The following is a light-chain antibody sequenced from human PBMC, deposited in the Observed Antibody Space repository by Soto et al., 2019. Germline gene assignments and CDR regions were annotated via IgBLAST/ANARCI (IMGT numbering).Light chain of an antibody. V-gene: IGLV1-40*01. CDR1: SSNIGAGYN. CDR2: GTT. Sequence: QSVLTQPPSVSGAPGQWVTISCTGSSSNIGAGYNVHWYQHLPGTAPKLLIFGTTNRPSGVPDRFSGSKSGSSAFLAITGLQAEDEADYDCQSSYTGRSGSEIFGGGTKLTVL. CDR3: QSSYTGRSGSEI. J-gene: IGLJ2*01.